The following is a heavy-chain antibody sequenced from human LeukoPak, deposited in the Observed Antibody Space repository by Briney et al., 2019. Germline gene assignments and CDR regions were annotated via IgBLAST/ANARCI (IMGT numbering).Heavy chain of an antibody. J-gene: IGHJ4*02. V-gene: IGHV1-18*01. Sequence: ASVKVSCKASGYTFTSYGISWVRPAPGQGLEWMGWISAYNGNTNYAQKLQGRVTMTTDTSTSTAYMELRSLRSDDTAVYYCAAQAHYGSGSYYNFAAGDWGQGTLVTVSS. CDR2: ISAYNGNT. CDR1: GYTFTSYG. CDR3: AAQAHYGSGSYYNFAAGD. D-gene: IGHD3-10*01.